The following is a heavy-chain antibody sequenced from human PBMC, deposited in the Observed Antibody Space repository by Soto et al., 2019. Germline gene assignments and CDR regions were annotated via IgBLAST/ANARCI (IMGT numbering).Heavy chain of an antibody. Sequence: PVGSLRLSCAASGFAFSTYGMHWVRQAPGKGLEWVALISYDGGDFYYADSVKGRFTISRDNSKHTLSLQMDSLRVEDTAVYYCAQDFAAWSDSWGQGTLVTVSS. D-gene: IGHD2-15*01. CDR1: GFAFSTYG. CDR2: ISYDGGDF. V-gene: IGHV3-30*18. CDR3: AQDFAAWSDS. J-gene: IGHJ5*01.